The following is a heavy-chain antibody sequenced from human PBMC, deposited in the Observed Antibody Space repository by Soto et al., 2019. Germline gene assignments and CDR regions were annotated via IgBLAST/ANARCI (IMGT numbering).Heavy chain of an antibody. CDR3: AKKLPGAGSYFDY. CDR2: ISYDGSNK. CDR1: GFTFSSYG. Sequence: QVQLVESGGGVVQPGRSLRLSCAASGFTFSSYGMHWVRQAPGKGLEWVAVISYDGSNKYYADSVKGRFTISRDNSKNTLYLQMNSLRAEDTDVYYCAKKLPGAGSYFDYWGQGTLVTVSS. D-gene: IGHD3-10*01. J-gene: IGHJ4*02. V-gene: IGHV3-30*18.